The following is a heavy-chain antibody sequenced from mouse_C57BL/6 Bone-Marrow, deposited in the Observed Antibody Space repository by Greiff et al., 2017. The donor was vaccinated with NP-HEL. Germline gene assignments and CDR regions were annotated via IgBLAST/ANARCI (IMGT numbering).Heavy chain of an antibody. CDR1: GYTFTSYW. D-gene: IGHD4-1*01. J-gene: IGHJ4*01. Sequence: QVQLKQPGAELVKPGASVKLSCKASGYTFTSYWMHWVKQRPGRGLEWIGRIDPNSGGTKYNEKFKSKATLTVDKPSSTAYMQLSSLTSEDSAVYYCARWATNWEGYYAMDYWGQGTSVTVSS. CDR2: IDPNSGGT. CDR3: ARWATNWEGYYAMDY. V-gene: IGHV1-72*01.